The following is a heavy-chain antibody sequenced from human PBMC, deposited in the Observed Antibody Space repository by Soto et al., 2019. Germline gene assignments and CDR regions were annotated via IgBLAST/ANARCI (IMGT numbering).Heavy chain of an antibody. CDR1: GGTFSSYA. Sequence: SVKVSCKASGGTFSSYAISWVRQAPGQGLEWMGGIIPIFGTANYAQKFQGRVTITADESTSTAYMELSSLRSEDTAVYYCARDPGGYYGSSGFAWFDLWGQGTLVTVSS. CDR2: IIPIFGTA. J-gene: IGHJ5*02. D-gene: IGHD3-22*01. V-gene: IGHV1-69*13. CDR3: ARDPGGYYGSSGFAWFDL.